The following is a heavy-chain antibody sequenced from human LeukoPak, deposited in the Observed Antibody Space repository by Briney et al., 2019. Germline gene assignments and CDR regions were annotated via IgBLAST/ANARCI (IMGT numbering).Heavy chain of an antibody. CDR1: GYSIRGDYY. D-gene: IGHD1-26*01. Sequence: TSETLSLTCAVSGYSIRGDYYWCLSQPPPERVLECVGSIYHSGSTYYNPSHKSRVTISVETSKNQYFLKLSSVTAADTAVYYCASSSGSYYYYYMDVWGKGTTVTVSS. J-gene: IGHJ6*03. V-gene: IGHV4-38-2*01. CDR3: ASSSGSYYYYYMDV. CDR2: IYHSGST.